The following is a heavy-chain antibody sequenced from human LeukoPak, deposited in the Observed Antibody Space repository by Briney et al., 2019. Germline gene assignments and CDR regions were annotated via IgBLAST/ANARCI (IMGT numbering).Heavy chain of an antibody. D-gene: IGHD1-14*01. J-gene: IGHJ6*02. CDR2: IYYSGST. Sequence: SETLSLTCTVSGVSISSGGYYWSWIRQHPGKGLEWIGYIYYSGSTYYNPSLKSRVTISVDTSKNQFSLKLSSVTAADTAVYYCARARNYYYYLDVWGQGTTVTVSS. V-gene: IGHV4-31*03. CDR3: ARARNYYYYLDV. CDR1: GVSISSGGYY.